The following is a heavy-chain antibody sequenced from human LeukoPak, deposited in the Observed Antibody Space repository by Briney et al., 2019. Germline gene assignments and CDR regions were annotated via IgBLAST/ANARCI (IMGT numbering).Heavy chain of an antibody. CDR2: INPNSGGT. V-gene: IGHV1-2*02. CDR3: ARDGDPRYSAPYNWFDP. D-gene: IGHD2-15*01. Sequence: ASVKVSCKASGYTFTGYYMHWVRQAPGQGLEWMGWINPNSGGTNYAQKFQGRVTMTRDTSISTAYMELSRLRFDDTAVYYCARDGDPRYSAPYNWFDPWGQGTLVTVSS. J-gene: IGHJ5*02. CDR1: GYTFTGYY.